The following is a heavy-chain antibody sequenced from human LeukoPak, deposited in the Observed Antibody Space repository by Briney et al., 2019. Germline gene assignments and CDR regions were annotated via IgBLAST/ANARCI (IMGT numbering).Heavy chain of an antibody. Sequence: PGGSLRLSCAASGFTFSNAWMSWVRQAPGKGLEWVGRIKSKTDGGTTDYAAPVKGRFTISRDDSKNTLYLQMNSLKTEDTAVYYCTTEYYYDSSGSQGYFDYWGQGTLVTVSS. CDR1: GFTFSNAW. D-gene: IGHD3-22*01. V-gene: IGHV3-15*01. CDR2: IKSKTDGGTT. J-gene: IGHJ4*02. CDR3: TTEYYYDSSGSQGYFDY.